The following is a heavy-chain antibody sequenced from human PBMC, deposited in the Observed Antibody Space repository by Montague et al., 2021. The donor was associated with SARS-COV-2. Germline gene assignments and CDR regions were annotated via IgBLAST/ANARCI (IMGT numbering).Heavy chain of an antibody. J-gene: IGHJ4*02. CDR2: ICYSGMA. Sequence: SETLSLTCTVSGGSISSQTSCWGWVRLPPGKGLEWIGSICYSGMAHYTLSLKSRLIISLDTSKTHVSLKLRSVTAADTAVYYCASTVDYYAHFDSWGQGTLVSVSS. V-gene: IGHV4-39*07. CDR1: GGSISSQTSC. D-gene: IGHD3-22*01. CDR3: ASTVDYYAHFDS.